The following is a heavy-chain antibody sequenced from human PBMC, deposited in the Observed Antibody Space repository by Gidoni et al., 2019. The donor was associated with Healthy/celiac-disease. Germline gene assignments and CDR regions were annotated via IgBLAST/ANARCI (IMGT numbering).Heavy chain of an antibody. CDR3: ARTPPAGYYDSSGPRPPSGVYFDY. Sequence: QVQLVQSGAEVKKPGASVKVSCKASGYTFTSYYMHWVRQAPGQGLEWMGIINPSGGRTSYAQKFQGRVTMTRDTSTSTVYMELSSLRSEDTAVYYCARTPPAGYYDSSGPRPPSGVYFDYWGQVTLVTVSS. CDR1: GYTFTSYY. D-gene: IGHD3-22*01. V-gene: IGHV1-46*03. CDR2: INPSGGRT. J-gene: IGHJ4*02.